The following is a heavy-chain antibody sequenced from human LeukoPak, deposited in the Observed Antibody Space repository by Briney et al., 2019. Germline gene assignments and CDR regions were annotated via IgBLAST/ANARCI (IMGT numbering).Heavy chain of an antibody. CDR1: GYTFTGYY. D-gene: IGHD2-8*01. CDR3: ARMRDCTNGVCSSFDY. J-gene: IGHJ4*02. V-gene: IGHV1-2*02. Sequence: ASVKVSCKASGYTFTGYYMHWVRQAPGQGLEWMGWINPNSGGKNYAQKFQGRVTMTRDTSMSTAYMEVSRLRSEDTAVYYCARMRDCTNGVCSSFDYWGQGTLVTVSS. CDR2: INPNSGGK.